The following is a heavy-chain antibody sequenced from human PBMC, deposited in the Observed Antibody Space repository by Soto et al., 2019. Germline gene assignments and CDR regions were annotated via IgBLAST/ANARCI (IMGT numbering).Heavy chain of an antibody. CDR2: IYYTGRT. J-gene: IGHJ5*02. V-gene: IGHV4-31*03. CDR3: ARVSSTGTRWIDP. Sequence: QVQLQESGPGLVKPSQTLSLTCSVSGGSINSGAYYWGWIRQHPGKSLEWIGYIYYTGRTYSNPSLQSRVTIALDMSESQFSLKLTSVTAADTAVYFCARVSSTGTRWIDPWGQGTLVTVSP. D-gene: IGHD1-1*01. CDR1: GGSINSGAYY.